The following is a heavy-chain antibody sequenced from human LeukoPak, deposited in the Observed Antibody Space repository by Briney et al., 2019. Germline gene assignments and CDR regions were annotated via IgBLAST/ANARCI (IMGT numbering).Heavy chain of an antibody. D-gene: IGHD1-26*01. Sequence: ASVKISCKTSGYTFTGNFMHWVRQAPGQGPEWMGWINPNNGDTNYAQKFQGRVTMTRVTSISTAYMELSSLRSEDTAVYYCARVELSPPNYYFDYWGQGTLVTVSS. V-gene: IGHV1-2*02. CDR1: GYTFTGNF. CDR3: ARVELSPPNYYFDY. J-gene: IGHJ4*02. CDR2: INPNNGDT.